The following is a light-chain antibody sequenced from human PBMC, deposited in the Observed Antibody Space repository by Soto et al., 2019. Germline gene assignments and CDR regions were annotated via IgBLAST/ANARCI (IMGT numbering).Light chain of an antibody. CDR3: QQHNSYSLT. Sequence: DIQLTQSPSFLSASVGDRVTITCRASQDTRSYLAWYQQKPGKAPKLLIYVASTWQSGVPSRFSGSGSGTEFTLTISRPQPEDFATDYGQQHNSYSLTCGRGTKVDIK. CDR2: VAS. V-gene: IGKV1-9*01. CDR1: QDTRSY. J-gene: IGKJ3*01.